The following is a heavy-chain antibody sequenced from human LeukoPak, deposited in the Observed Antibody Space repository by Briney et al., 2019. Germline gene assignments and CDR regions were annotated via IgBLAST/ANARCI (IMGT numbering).Heavy chain of an antibody. CDR1: GYTLTELS. CDR2: FDPEDGET. J-gene: IGHJ4*02. Sequence: ASVKVSCTVSGYTLTELSMHWVRQAPGKGLEWMGGFDPEDGETIYAQKFQGRVTMTEDTSTDTAYMELSSLRSEDTAVYYCATGPVLYSGSPGVVDYWGQGTLVTVSS. CDR3: ATGPVLYSGSPGVVDY. D-gene: IGHD1-26*01. V-gene: IGHV1-24*01.